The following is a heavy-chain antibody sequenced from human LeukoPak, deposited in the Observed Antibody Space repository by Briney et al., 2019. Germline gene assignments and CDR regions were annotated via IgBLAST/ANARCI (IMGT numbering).Heavy chain of an antibody. CDR1: GGTFSSYA. D-gene: IGHD4-11*01. J-gene: IGHJ4*02. CDR3: ARGSYSDYIFDY. V-gene: IGHV1-69*05. Sequence: SVKVSCKASGGTFSSYAFSWVRQAPGQGLEWMGRIIPMFGATNYAQKFQGRVTVTTDESTSTAYMELSSLRSEDTAVYYCARGSYSDYIFDYWGQGTLVTVSS. CDR2: IIPMFGAT.